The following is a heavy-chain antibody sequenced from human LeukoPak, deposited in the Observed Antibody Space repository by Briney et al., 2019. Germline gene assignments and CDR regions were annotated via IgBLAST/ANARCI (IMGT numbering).Heavy chain of an antibody. CDR3: ARHGSSWYEKDYFDY. D-gene: IGHD6-13*01. CDR2: IYYSGST. V-gene: IGHV4-59*08. CDR1: GGSISSYY. Sequence: PSETLSLTCTVSGGSISSYYWSWIRQPPGKGLERIGYIYYSGSTNYNPSLKSRVTISVDTSKNQFSLKLSSVTAADTAVYYCARHGSSWYEKDYFDYWGQGTLVTVSS. J-gene: IGHJ4*02.